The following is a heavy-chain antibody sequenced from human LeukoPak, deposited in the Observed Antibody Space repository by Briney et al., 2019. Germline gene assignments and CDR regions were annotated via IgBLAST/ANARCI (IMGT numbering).Heavy chain of an antibody. J-gene: IGHJ3*02. Sequence: GESLKISCKGSGYSFTSYWIGWVRQMPGKGLEWMGIIYPGDSDTRYSPSFQGQVTISADKSISTAYLQWSSLKASDTAMYYCATPRHPTDDAFDIWGQGTMVTVSS. D-gene: IGHD2-21*02. CDR3: ATPRHPTDDAFDI. CDR2: IYPGDSDT. CDR1: GYSFTSYW. V-gene: IGHV5-51*01.